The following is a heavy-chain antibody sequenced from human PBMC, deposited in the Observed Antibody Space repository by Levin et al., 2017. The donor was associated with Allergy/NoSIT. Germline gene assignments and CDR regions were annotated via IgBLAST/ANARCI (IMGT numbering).Heavy chain of an antibody. V-gene: IGHV3-23*01. CDR2: VSATGGNT. J-gene: IGHJ4*02. Sequence: GGSLRLSCAASGFTFSTYDMIWVRQAPGKGLELVSTVSATGGNTFYAHSARGRFTISRDNSKNTLWLQMSSLRADDTAVYYCAKKVGATLVWGQGTLVTVSS. CDR3: AKKVGATLV. D-gene: IGHD1-26*01. CDR1: GFTFSTYD.